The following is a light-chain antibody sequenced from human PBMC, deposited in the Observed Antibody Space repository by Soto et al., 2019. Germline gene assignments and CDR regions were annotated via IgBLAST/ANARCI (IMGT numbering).Light chain of an antibody. Sequence: ESVLTQSPGTLSLSPGERATLSCRASQSVSSSYLARYQQKPGQAPRLLIYDASNRATGIPARFSGSGSGTDFTLTITRLEPEDFAMYYCQRYDSLRTFGQGTKVDIK. CDR3: QRYDSLRT. CDR2: DAS. J-gene: IGKJ1*01. V-gene: IGKV3-20*01. CDR1: QSVSSSY.